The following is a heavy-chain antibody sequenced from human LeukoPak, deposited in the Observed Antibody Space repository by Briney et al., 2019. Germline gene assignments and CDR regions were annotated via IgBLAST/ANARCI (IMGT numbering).Heavy chain of an antibody. CDR3: ARERSYYMDV. CDR1: GGSITSSSYY. J-gene: IGHJ6*03. Sequence: SETLSLTCSVSGGSITSSSYYWGWIRQPPEKGLEWIGSIYYTGGTYYSPSLKSRVTTSVDTSKNQFSLKLSSVTAADTAVYYCARERSYYMDVWGKGTTVTVSS. CDR2: IYYTGGT. V-gene: IGHV4-39*02.